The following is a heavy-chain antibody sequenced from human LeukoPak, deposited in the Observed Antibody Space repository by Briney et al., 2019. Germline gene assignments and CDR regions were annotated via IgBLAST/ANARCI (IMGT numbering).Heavy chain of an antibody. CDR2: ISSSSSYI. V-gene: IGHV3-21*01. D-gene: IGHD2-2*01. CDR3: ARGKYCSSTSCFRRVDY. CDR1: GFTFSSYA. Sequence: GRSLRLSCAASGFTFSSYAMHWVRQAPGKGLEWVSSISSSSSYIYYADSVKGRFTISRDNAKNSLYLQMNSLRAEDTAVYYCARGKYCSSTSCFRRVDYWGQGTLVTVSS. J-gene: IGHJ4*02.